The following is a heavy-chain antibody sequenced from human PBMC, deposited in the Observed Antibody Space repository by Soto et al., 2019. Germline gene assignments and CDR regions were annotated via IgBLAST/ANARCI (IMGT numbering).Heavy chain of an antibody. CDR3: ARGNTYCYDSSGYPRDFFDY. Sequence: SETLSLTCAVSGGSISSGGYSWSWIRQPPGKGLEWIGYIYHSGSTYYNPSLKSRVTISVDRSKNQFSLKLSSVAAADTAVYYCARGNTYCYDSSGYPRDFFDYWGQGTLVTVSS. V-gene: IGHV4-30-2*01. D-gene: IGHD3-22*01. J-gene: IGHJ4*02. CDR1: GGSISSGGYS. CDR2: IYHSGST.